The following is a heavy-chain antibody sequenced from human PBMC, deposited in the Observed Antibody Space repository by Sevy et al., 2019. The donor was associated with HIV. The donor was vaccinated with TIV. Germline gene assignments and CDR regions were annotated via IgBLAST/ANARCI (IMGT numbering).Heavy chain of an antibody. CDR2: IKQDGSDK. CDR3: ARAWNYARDY. J-gene: IGHJ4*02. D-gene: IGHD1-7*01. V-gene: IGHV3-7*04. CDR1: GFTFSNYW. Sequence: GGSLRLSCAASGFTFSNYWMNWVRQAPGKGLEWVANIKQDGSDKYYVDSVRGRFTISRDNAKNSLYLQMNSLRAEDTAVYYRARAWNYARDYWGQGTLVTVSS.